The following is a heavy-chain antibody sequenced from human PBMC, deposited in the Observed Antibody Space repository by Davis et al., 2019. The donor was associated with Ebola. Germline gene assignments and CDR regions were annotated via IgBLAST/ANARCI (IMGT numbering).Heavy chain of an antibody. Sequence: SETLSLTCAVYGGSFSDYYWSWIRQPPGKGLEWIGEVNHSGSTNYNPSLKRRVTISVGTSKNRFSLKLSSVTAADTAVYYCARVRTRYYNFGMDVWGQGNPGHRLL. CDR2: VNHSGST. D-gene: IGHD3-10*01. V-gene: IGHV4-34*01. CDR3: ARVRTRYYNFGMDV. CDR1: GGSFSDYY. J-gene: IGHJ6*02.